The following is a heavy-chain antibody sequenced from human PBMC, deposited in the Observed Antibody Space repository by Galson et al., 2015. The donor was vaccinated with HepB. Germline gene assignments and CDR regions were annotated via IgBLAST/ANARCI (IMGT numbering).Heavy chain of an antibody. Sequence: SLRLSCAASGFTFSSYAMSWVRQAPGKGLEWVSVISGSGHSTYYTDSVKGRLTISRDNSKNTLYLQMNSLRAEDTAVYYCAKDFSVVVAAPIDYWGQGTLVTVSS. CDR3: AKDFSVVVAAPIDY. CDR2: ISGSGHST. D-gene: IGHD2-15*01. J-gene: IGHJ4*02. CDR1: GFTFSSYA. V-gene: IGHV3-23*01.